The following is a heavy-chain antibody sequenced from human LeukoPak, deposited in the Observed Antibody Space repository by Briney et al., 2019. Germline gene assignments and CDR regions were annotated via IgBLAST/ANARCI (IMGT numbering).Heavy chain of an antibody. CDR1: GGSFSGYY. CDR2: INHSGST. J-gene: IGHJ5*02. V-gene: IGHV4-34*01. CDR3: ARGGSNYYGSGSYRRNWFDP. D-gene: IGHD3-10*01. Sequence: SETLSLTCAVYGGSFSGYYWSWIRQPPGEGLEWIGEINHSGSTNYNPSLKSRVTISVDTSKNQFSLKLSSVTAADTAVYYCARGGSNYYGSGSYRRNWFDPWGQGTMVTVSS.